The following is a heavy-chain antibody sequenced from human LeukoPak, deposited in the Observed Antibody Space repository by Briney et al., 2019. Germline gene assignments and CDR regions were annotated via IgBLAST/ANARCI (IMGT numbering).Heavy chain of an antibody. J-gene: IGHJ4*02. D-gene: IGHD3-9*01. V-gene: IGHV5-51*01. CDR2: IYPVDSDT. Sequence: GESLKIPCKGSGYRFTSYWIGWVGQMPGKGREWMGVIYPVDSDTRSSPSFQGQVTISADKSISTAYLQWSSLKASDTAMYYCARQSYYDILTGYGAPFDYWGQGTLVTVSS. CDR1: GYRFTSYW. CDR3: ARQSYYDILTGYGAPFDY.